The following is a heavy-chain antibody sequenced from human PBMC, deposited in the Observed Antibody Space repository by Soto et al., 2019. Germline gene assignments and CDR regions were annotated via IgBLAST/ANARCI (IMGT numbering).Heavy chain of an antibody. D-gene: IGHD3-9*01. V-gene: IGHV3-33*01. Sequence: GNGLESLAVIWYDGSNKYYQDSVKGQFTISRDHSKSTLYLQRNSLRAEYTAVYYCARSFYYIVAGYLANEQDAFDIWGKGRMVTVSS. CDR3: ARSFYYIVAGYLANEQDAFDI. J-gene: IGHJ3*02. CDR2: IWYDGSNK.